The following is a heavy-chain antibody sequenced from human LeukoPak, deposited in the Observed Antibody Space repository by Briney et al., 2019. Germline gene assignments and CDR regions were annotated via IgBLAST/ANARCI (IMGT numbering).Heavy chain of an antibody. CDR1: GFTFDDYA. CDR2: ITWNSGSI. J-gene: IGHJ4*02. V-gene: IGHV3-9*01. D-gene: IGHD5-12*01. Sequence: GGSLRLSCAASGFTFDDYAIHWVRQAPGKGLEWVSAITWNSGSIGYADSVKGRFTISRDNSKNTLYLLMNSLRAEDTAVYYCAIRKSGNAIDYWGQGTLVTVSS. CDR3: AIRKSGNAIDY.